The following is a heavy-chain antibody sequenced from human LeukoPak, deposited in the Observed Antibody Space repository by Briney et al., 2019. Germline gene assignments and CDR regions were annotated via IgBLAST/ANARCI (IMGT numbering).Heavy chain of an antibody. CDR1: GFTFSSYV. J-gene: IGHJ4*02. CDR3: ASKWYCGGDCYYQIDF. D-gene: IGHD2-21*02. CDR2: ISYDGSNE. V-gene: IGHV3-30*03. Sequence: SLRLSCAASGFTFSSYVMHWVRQAPGKGLEWVALISYDGSNEYYADSVRGRFTISRDNSKNTLFLQMNSLRTEDTAVYYCASKWYCGGDCYYQIDFWGQGTLVTVSS.